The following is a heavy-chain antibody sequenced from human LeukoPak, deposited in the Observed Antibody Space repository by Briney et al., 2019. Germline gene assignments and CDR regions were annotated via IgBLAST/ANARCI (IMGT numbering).Heavy chain of an antibody. CDR2: IIPILGIA. CDR1: GGTFSSYA. D-gene: IGHD2-21*02. Sequence: ASVKVSCKASGGTFSSYAISWVRQAPGQGLEWMGRIIPILGIANYAQKFQGRVTITADKSTSTAYMELSSLRSEDTAVYYCARDRRIVVVTAPRYYGMDVWGQGTTVTVSS. CDR3: ARDRRIVVVTAPRYYGMDV. J-gene: IGHJ6*02. V-gene: IGHV1-69*04.